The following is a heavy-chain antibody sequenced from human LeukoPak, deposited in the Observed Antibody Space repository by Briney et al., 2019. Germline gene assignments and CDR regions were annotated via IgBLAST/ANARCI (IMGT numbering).Heavy chain of an antibody. V-gene: IGHV1-46*01. Sequence: GASVKVSCKASGYTFTSYYMHWVRQAPGQGLEWMGIINPSGGSTSYAQKFQGRVTMTRDTSTGTVYMELSSLRSEDTAVYYCAIRIAGDAFDIWGQGTMVTVSS. CDR2: INPSGGST. CDR1: GYTFTSYY. J-gene: IGHJ3*02. D-gene: IGHD6-13*01. CDR3: AIRIAGDAFDI.